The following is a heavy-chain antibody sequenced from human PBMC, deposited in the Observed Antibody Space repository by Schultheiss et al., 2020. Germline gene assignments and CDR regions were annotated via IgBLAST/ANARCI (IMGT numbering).Heavy chain of an antibody. J-gene: IGHJ6*02. D-gene: IGHD3-3*01. CDR2: IYYSGST. Sequence: SQTLSLTCTVSGGSISSYYWSWIRQPPGKGLEWIGYIYYSGSTYYNPSLKSRVTISVDTSKNQFSLKLSSVTAADTAVYYCARDAHDFWSGYQSSYGMDVWGQGTTVSVSS. V-gene: IGHV4-59*06. CDR1: GGSISSYY. CDR3: ARDAHDFWSGYQSSYGMDV.